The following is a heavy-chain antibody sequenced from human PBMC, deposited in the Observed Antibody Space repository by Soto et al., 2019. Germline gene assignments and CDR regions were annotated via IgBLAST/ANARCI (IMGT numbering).Heavy chain of an antibody. CDR2: FSLSGTT. V-gene: IGHV4-4*07. Sequence: QVQLQESGPGLMKPSETLSLTCTVSGASITGSSYWSWIRQPAGKGLEWIGRFSLSGTTNYNPSLRSRVTTSADVSKNQFSLRLTSVTAADTALYYCARGMTPPGAPAWYYFDSWGQGTLVTVSS. CDR3: ARGMTPPGAPAWYYFDS. CDR1: GASITGSSY. J-gene: IGHJ4*02. D-gene: IGHD2-8*02.